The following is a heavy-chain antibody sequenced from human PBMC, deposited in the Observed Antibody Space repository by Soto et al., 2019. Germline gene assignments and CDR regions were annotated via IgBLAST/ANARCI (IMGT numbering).Heavy chain of an antibody. CDR1: GYSFTSYW. CDR3: ARQPPPDYYDSSGYFSPWFDP. CDR2: IYPGDSDT. V-gene: IGHV5-51*01. Sequence: GEPLKISCKGSGYSFTSYWIGWVRQMPGKGLEWMGIIYPGDSDTRYSPSFQGQVTISADKSISTAYLQWSSLKASDTAMYYCARQPPPDYYDSSGYFSPWFDPWGQGTLVTVSS. D-gene: IGHD3-22*01. J-gene: IGHJ5*02.